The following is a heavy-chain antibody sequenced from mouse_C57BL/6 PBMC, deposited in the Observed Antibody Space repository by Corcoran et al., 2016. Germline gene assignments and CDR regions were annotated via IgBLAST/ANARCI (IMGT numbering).Heavy chain of an antibody. J-gene: IGHJ2*01. D-gene: IGHD3-3*01. V-gene: IGHV1-18*01. CDR3: ERRAYYCVY. Sequence: EVQLQQSGPELVKPGASVKIPCKASGYTFTDYNMDWVKQSHGKSLEWIGDINPNNGGTIYNQKFKGKATLTVDKSSSTAYIELRSLTSEDTVVDYCERRAYYCVYWGQGTTLTVSS. CDR2: INPNNGGT. CDR1: GYTFTDYN.